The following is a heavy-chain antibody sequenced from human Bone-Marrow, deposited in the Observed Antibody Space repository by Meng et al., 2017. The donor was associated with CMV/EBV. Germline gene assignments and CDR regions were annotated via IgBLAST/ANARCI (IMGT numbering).Heavy chain of an antibody. V-gene: IGHV4-34*01. CDR1: GGSLSGYY. CDR2: INHSGST. D-gene: IGHD3-22*01. J-gene: IGHJ4*02. Sequence: QTLSLTCAFYGGSLSGYYWSWSRQPPGKGLEWMGEINHSGSTNYNPSLKSRVTISVDTSKNQFSLKLSSVTAADTAVYYCARGRHFRYYYDSSGYYYFDYGGQGPLVTVSS. CDR3: ARGRHFRYYYDSSGYYYFDY.